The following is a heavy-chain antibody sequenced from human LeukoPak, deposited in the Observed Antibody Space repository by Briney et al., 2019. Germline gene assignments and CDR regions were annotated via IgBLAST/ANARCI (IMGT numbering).Heavy chain of an antibody. CDR3: ARDHVVRGLVWDY. CDR2: INQDGSEK. Sequence: GGSLRLSCAASGFTFSSHWMSWVRQAPGKGLEWVANINQDGSEKYYVDSVKDRFTISRDNAENSLYVQMTSLRAEDTAVYYCARDHVVRGLVWDYWGQGTLVTVSS. D-gene: IGHD3-10*01. CDR1: GFTFSSHW. V-gene: IGHV3-7*05. J-gene: IGHJ4*02.